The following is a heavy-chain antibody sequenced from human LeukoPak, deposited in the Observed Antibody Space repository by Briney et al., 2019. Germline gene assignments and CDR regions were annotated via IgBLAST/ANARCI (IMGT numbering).Heavy chain of an antibody. CDR3: ARVGATATQHFDY. D-gene: IGHD1-26*01. V-gene: IGHV4-31*03. J-gene: IGHJ4*02. CDR2: IYYSGST. CDR1: GGSISSGGYY. Sequence: SETLSLTCTVSGGSISSGGYYWSWIRQHPGKGLEWIGYIYYSGSTYYNPSLKSRVTISVDTSKNQFSLKLSSVTAADTAVYYCARVGATATQHFDYWGQGALVTVSS.